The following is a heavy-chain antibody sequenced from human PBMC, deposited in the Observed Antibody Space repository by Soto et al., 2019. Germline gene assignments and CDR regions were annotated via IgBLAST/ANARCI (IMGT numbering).Heavy chain of an antibody. CDR1: GGSISSYY. CDR3: AREGSRDGYNFSGPYYYYGMDV. V-gene: IGHV4-59*01. J-gene: IGHJ6*02. Sequence: SETLSLTCTVSGGSISSYYCSWIRQPPGKGLEWIGYIYYSGSTNYNPSLKSRVTISVDTSKNQFSLKLSSVTAADTAVYYCAREGSRDGYNFSGPYYYYGMDVWGQGTTVTVSS. CDR2: IYYSGST. D-gene: IGHD5-12*01.